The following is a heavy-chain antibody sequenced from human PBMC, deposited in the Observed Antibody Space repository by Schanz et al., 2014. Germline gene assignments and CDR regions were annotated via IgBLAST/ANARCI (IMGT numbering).Heavy chain of an antibody. D-gene: IGHD6-13*01. CDR2: IWYNGSNK. V-gene: IGHV3-33*01. Sequence: QVQLVESGGGVVQPGRSLRLSCAASGFTFSSYGMHWVRQAPGKGLEWVAVIWYNGSNKYYADSVRGRFTISRDNSKNTLYLQMNNLRAEDTAVYYCARDSGSSSWYPSDYWGQGTLVTVSS. J-gene: IGHJ4*02. CDR3: ARDSGSSSWYPSDY. CDR1: GFTFSSYG.